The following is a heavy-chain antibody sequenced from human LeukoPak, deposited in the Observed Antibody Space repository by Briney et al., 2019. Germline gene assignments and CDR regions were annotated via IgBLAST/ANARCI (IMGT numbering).Heavy chain of an antibody. CDR2: ISYLGST. J-gene: IGHJ3*02. CDR1: GGSISNYF. Sequence: PSETLSLTCNVSGGSISNYFWSWIRQPPGRGLEWIGYISYLGSTNYNPSLKGRVTFSVDTSKNQFSLKLSSVTAADTAVYYCASGYRPAAIAPGEAFDIWGQGTMVTVSS. V-gene: IGHV4-59*12. D-gene: IGHD2-2*01. CDR3: ASGYRPAAIAPGEAFDI.